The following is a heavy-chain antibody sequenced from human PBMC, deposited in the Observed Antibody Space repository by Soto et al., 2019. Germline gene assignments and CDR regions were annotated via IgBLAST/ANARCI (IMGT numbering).Heavy chain of an antibody. CDR2: IIPIFGTA. Sequence: GASVKVSCKASGGTFSSYAISWVRQAPGQGLEWMGGIIPIFGTANYAQKFQGRVAITADESTSTAYMELSSLRSEDTAVYYCARHVYSDYPILSWGQGTRVTVSS. CDR3: ARHVYSDYPILS. D-gene: IGHD4-17*01. V-gene: IGHV1-69*13. CDR1: GGTFSSYA. J-gene: IGHJ5*02.